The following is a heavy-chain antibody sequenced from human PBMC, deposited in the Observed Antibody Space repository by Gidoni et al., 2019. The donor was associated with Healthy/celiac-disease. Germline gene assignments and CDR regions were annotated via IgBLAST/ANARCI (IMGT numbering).Heavy chain of an antibody. Sequence: QLQLQQWRAVLLKPSETLSLTCAVYGGSFLGYYWSWSRQPPGKGLEWMEEINPSGSPNYNPSLKSRVTISVDTSKNQVSLKLSSVTEADTAVYYCARGHGAMVISRAYYCDYWGQGTLVTVSS. V-gene: IGHV4-34*01. CDR3: ARGHGAMVISRAYYCDY. J-gene: IGHJ4*02. CDR2: INPSGSP. D-gene: IGHD5-18*01. CDR1: GGSFLGYY.